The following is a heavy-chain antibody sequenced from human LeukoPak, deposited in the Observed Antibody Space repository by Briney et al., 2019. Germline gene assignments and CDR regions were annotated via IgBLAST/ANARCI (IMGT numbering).Heavy chain of an antibody. V-gene: IGHV5-10-1*01. D-gene: IGHD3-10*01. J-gene: IGHJ6*04. CDR3: ARHARYGSGRTNYGMDV. CDR1: GYSFTSYW. Sequence: GESLKISCKGSGYSFTSYWISWVRQMPGKGLEWMGRIDPSDSYTNYSPSFQGHVTISADKSIGTAYLQWSSLKASDTAMYYCARHARYGSGRTNYGMDVWGKGTTVTVSS. CDR2: IDPSDSYT.